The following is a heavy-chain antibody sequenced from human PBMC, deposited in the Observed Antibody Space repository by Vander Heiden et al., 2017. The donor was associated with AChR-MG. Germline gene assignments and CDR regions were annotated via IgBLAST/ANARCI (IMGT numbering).Heavy chain of an antibody. J-gene: IGHJ6*02. V-gene: IGHV1-69*01. Sequence: QVQLVQSGAEVKKPGSSVKVSCKASGGTFSSYAISWVRQAPGQGLEWMGGIIPIFGTANYAQKFQGRVTITADESTSTAYMELSSLRSEDTAVYYCAREGWSGYLPHKDYYYGMDVWGQGTTVTVSS. CDR1: GGTFSSYA. D-gene: IGHD3-3*01. CDR3: AREGWSGYLPHKDYYYGMDV. CDR2: IIPIFGTA.